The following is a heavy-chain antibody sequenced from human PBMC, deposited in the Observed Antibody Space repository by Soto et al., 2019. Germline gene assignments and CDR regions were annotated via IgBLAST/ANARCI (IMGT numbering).Heavy chain of an antibody. CDR2: INWNGGST. J-gene: IGHJ6*03. D-gene: IGHD6-25*01. CDR3: ARNGSPYYYYMDV. V-gene: IGHV3-20*01. Sequence: PGGSMRLSCAASGVPFDDYGMSWVRQAPGKGLEWVSGINWNGGSTGYADSVKGRFTISRDNAKNSLYLQMNSLRAEDTALYHCARNGSPYYYYMDVWGKGTTVTVSS. CDR1: GVPFDDYG.